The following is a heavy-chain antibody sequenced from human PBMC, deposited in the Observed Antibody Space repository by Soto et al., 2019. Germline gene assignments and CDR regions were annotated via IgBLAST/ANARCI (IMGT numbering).Heavy chain of an antibody. CDR1: GFTFDDYA. D-gene: IGHD3-3*01. CDR3: AKAYDFWSGYYTLFDY. Sequence: EVQLVESGGGLVQPGRSLRLSCAASGFTFDDYAMHWVRQAPGKGLEWVSGISWNSGSICYADSVKGRFTISRDNAKNSLYLQMNSLRAEDTAVYYCAKAYDFWSGYYTLFDYLGQGTLVTVSS. CDR2: ISWNSGSI. J-gene: IGHJ4*02. V-gene: IGHV3-9*01.